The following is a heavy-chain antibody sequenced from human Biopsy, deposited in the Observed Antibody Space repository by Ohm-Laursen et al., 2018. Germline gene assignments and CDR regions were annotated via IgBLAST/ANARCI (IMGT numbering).Heavy chain of an antibody. V-gene: IGHV3-30*03. CDR2: ISYDGSGE. Sequence: SLRLSCTASGFTFTSYAMHWVRQAPGKGWGGGAVISYDGSGEYYADSLQGRFIISRDNPKNTVDLQMNSLRAEDTAVYFCARDGKRWDYSTYFSWHFDLWGRGTLVTVSS. CDR1: GFTFTSYA. J-gene: IGHJ2*01. D-gene: IGHD4-11*01. CDR3: ARDGKRWDYSTYFSWHFDL.